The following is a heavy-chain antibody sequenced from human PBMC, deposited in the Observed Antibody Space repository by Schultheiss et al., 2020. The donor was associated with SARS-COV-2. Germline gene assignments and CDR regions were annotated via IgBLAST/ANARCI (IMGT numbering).Heavy chain of an antibody. Sequence: SGPTLVKPTQILTLTCTFSGFSLSTSGMCVSWIRQPPGKALEWLALIDWDDDKYYSTSLKTRLTISKDTSKNQVVLTMTNMDPVDTATYYCARVQRVEAGYYYGMDVWGQGTTVTVSS. J-gene: IGHJ6*02. V-gene: IGHV2-70*01. CDR2: IDWDDDK. D-gene: IGHD6-6*01. CDR3: ARVQRVEAGYYYGMDV. CDR1: GFSLSTSGMC.